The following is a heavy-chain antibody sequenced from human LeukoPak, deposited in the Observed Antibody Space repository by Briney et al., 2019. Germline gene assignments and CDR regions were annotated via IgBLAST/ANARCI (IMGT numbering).Heavy chain of an antibody. CDR1: GYTFTSYG. V-gene: IGHV1-18*01. Sequence: GASVKVSCKASGYTFTSYGISWVRQAPGQGLEWMGWISAYNGNTNYAQKLQGRVTMTTDTSTSTAYMELRSLRSDDTAVYYCARVGKDCSSTSCYGSWFDPWGQGTLVTVSS. CDR2: ISAYNGNT. D-gene: IGHD2-2*01. CDR3: ARVGKDCSSTSCYGSWFDP. J-gene: IGHJ5*02.